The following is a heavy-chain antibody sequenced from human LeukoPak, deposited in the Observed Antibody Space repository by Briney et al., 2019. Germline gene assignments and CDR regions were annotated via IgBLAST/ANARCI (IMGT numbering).Heavy chain of an antibody. J-gene: IGHJ6*03. CDR1: GGYICSSNW. CDR2: IYQSGST. Sequence: ASETLSLTCAVSGGYICSSNWWSWVRQPPGKGLEWIGEIYQSGSTNYNPSLKSRVTISVDKSKNQFSLKLSSVTAADTAVYYCARGGLIAAAGTYYYYYYMDVWGKGTTVTISS. V-gene: IGHV4-4*02. CDR3: ARGGLIAAAGTYYYYYYMDV. D-gene: IGHD6-13*01.